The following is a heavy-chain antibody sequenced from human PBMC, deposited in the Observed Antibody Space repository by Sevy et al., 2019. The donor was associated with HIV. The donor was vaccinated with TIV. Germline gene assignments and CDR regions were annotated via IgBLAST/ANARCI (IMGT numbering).Heavy chain of an antibody. D-gene: IGHD5-18*01. CDR1: GFTFFNSA. Sequence: GGSLRLSCSTSGFTFFNSAMHWVRQAPGKGLEYVSAISSNGGSTYYADSVKGRFRISRDNVNNTLHLQMSSVRAEDTGVYYCVKRRGYSYAPGDQNYEMDVWGQGTTVTVSS. CDR2: ISSNGGST. CDR3: VKRRGYSYAPGDQNYEMDV. V-gene: IGHV3-64D*06. J-gene: IGHJ6*02.